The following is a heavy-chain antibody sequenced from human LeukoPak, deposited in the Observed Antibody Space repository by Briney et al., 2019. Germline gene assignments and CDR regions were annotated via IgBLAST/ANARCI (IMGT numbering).Heavy chain of an antibody. J-gene: IGHJ4*02. CDR3: ARVGSGDH. V-gene: IGHV3-74*01. CDR1: GFTFSSYS. CDR2: INTDGSSA. Sequence: PGGSLRLSCAASGFTFSSYSMTWVRQAPGKGLVWVSRINTDGSSASYADSVKGRFAVSRDNAKNTLYLQMNSLRDDGTAVYYCARVGSGDHWGQGTLVTVSS. D-gene: IGHD6-19*01.